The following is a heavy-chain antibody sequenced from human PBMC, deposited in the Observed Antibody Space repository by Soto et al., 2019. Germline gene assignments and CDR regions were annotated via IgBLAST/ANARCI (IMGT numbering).Heavy chain of an antibody. D-gene: IGHD2-2*02. V-gene: IGHV4-39*01. CDR2: IYYSGST. J-gene: IGHJ5*02. CDR1: GDSISRRSYY. CDR3: ARVGASVGYCSSTSCYRGNWFDP. Sequence: SETLSLTCTVTGDSISRRSYYWGWIRQPPGKGLEWIGSIYYSGSTYNNPSLRSRVSMSIDTSKDQFSLKLKSVTAADTALYFCARVGASVGYCSSTSCYRGNWFDPWGQGTLVTVSS.